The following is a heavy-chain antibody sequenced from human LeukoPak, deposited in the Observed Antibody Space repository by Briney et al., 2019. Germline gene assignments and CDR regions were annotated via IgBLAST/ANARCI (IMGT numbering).Heavy chain of an antibody. D-gene: IGHD2-15*01. CDR3: ARDNCSGGSCLGDY. Sequence: ASVKVSCKASGYTFTGYYMHWVRQAPGQGLEWMGWINPNSGGTNYAQRFQGRVTMTRDTPISTAYMELSRLRSDDTAVYYCARDNCSGGSCLGDYWGQGTLVTVSS. V-gene: IGHV1-2*02. J-gene: IGHJ4*02. CDR1: GYTFTGYY. CDR2: INPNSGGT.